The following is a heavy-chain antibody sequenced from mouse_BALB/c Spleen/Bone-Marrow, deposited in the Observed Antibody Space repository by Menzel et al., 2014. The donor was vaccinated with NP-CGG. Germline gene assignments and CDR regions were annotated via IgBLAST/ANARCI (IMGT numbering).Heavy chain of an antibody. CDR3: ARDLDY. Sequence: VKLMESGAELVWPGVSVKISCKGSGYTFTDYAMHWVKQSHAKSLEWIGVISTYYGDATYNQKFEGKATMTVDKSSSTAYMELARLTSEDSAIYYCARDLDYWGQGTTLTVSS. V-gene: IGHV1S137*01. J-gene: IGHJ2*01. CDR2: ISTYYGDA. CDR1: GYTFTDYA.